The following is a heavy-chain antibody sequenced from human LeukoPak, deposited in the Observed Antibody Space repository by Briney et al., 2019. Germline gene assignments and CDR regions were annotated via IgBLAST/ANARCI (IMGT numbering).Heavy chain of an antibody. D-gene: IGHD3-22*01. Sequence: SETLSLTCNVSGGSISSCSWSWIRQPPGKGLEWIGYMYYSGSTSYNPSLKSRVTISVDTSKNQFSLKMSSVTAPDTAVYYCARLSGSGYYPFDNWGQGTLVTVSS. V-gene: IGHV4-59*01. CDR1: GGSISSCS. CDR3: ARLSGSGYYPFDN. CDR2: MYYSGST. J-gene: IGHJ4*02.